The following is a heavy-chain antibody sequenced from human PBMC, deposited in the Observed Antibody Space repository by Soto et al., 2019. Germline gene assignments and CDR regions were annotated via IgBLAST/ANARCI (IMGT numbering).Heavy chain of an antibody. CDR3: ARKTTVTTDHYYYYMDV. CDR2: ISGSGGST. CDR1: GFTFSSYA. J-gene: IGHJ6*03. Sequence: GGSLRLSCAASGFTFSSYAMSWVRQAPGKGLEWVSAISGSGGSTYYADSVKGRFTISRDNAKNSLYLQMNSLRAEDTAVYYCARKTTVTTDHYYYYMDVWGKGTTVTVSS. D-gene: IGHD4-4*01. V-gene: IGHV3-23*01.